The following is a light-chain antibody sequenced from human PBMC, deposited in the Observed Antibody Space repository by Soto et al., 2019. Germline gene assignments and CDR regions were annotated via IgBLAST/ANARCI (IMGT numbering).Light chain of an antibody. Sequence: DIQMTQSPSTLSASVGDRVTITCRASQTISNWLAWYQQKPGKAPELLIYDASSLESGVPSRFSGSGYGTEFPLTISSLQPDDFPTYYCQQYNSYSTFGQGTTLEIQ. V-gene: IGKV1-5*01. J-gene: IGKJ2*01. CDR3: QQYNSYST. CDR2: DAS. CDR1: QTISNW.